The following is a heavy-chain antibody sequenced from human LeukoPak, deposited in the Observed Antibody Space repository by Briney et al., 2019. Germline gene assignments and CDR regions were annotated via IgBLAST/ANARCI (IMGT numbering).Heavy chain of an antibody. Sequence: GGSLRLSCAASGFTFSSYSMNWVRQAPGKGLEWVSSISSSSSYIYYADSVKGRFTISRDNAKNSLYLQMNSLRAEDTAVYYCARDGPDTAMVYYYYYGMDVWGQGTTVTVSS. CDR1: GFTFSSYS. D-gene: IGHD5-18*01. J-gene: IGHJ6*02. CDR3: ARDGPDTAMVYYYYYGMDV. CDR2: ISSSSSYI. V-gene: IGHV3-21*01.